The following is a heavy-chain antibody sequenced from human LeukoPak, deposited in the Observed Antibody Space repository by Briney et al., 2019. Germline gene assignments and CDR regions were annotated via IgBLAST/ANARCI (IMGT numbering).Heavy chain of an antibody. Sequence: SVKVSCKASGGTFSSYAISWVRQAPGQGLEWMGRIIPILGIANYARKFQGRVTMTRDTSTSTVYMELSSLRSEDTAVYYCARGGFTTMVRGVIITLDAFDIWGQGTMVTVSS. V-gene: IGHV1-69*04. D-gene: IGHD3-10*01. J-gene: IGHJ3*02. CDR3: ARGGFTTMVRGVIITLDAFDI. CDR2: IIPILGIA. CDR1: GGTFSSYA.